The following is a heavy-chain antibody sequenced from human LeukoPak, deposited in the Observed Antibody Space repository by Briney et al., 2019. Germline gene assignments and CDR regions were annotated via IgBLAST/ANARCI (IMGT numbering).Heavy chain of an antibody. V-gene: IGHV4-59*01. Sequence: PSETLSLTCAVYGGSFSGYYWSWIRQPPGKGLEWIGYIYYSGSTNYNPSLKSRVTISVDTSKNQFSLKLSSVTAADTAVYYCARYGDYWAARFDYWGQGTLVTVSS. J-gene: IGHJ4*02. CDR2: IYYSGST. CDR1: GGSFSGYY. CDR3: ARYGDYWAARFDY. D-gene: IGHD4-17*01.